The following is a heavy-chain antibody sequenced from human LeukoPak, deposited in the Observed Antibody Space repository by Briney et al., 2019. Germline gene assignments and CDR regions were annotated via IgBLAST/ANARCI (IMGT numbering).Heavy chain of an antibody. D-gene: IGHD1-7*01. V-gene: IGHV3-23*01. CDR1: GFNSYSYA. J-gene: IGHJ5*01. CDR3: ARDGTTTRYIWFDS. Sequence: GGSLRLSCAASGFNSYSYAMSWVRQAPGKGLEWVSGIIRSDDTTYYADSVKGRFTISRDSSKNTLYLQMNSLRAEDTAIYYCARDGTTTRYIWFDSWGQGTLVTVSS. CDR2: IIRSDDTT.